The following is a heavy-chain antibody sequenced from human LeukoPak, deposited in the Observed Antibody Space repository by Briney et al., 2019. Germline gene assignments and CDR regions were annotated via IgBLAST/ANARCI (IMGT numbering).Heavy chain of an antibody. CDR2: ISAYNGNT. CDR3: ARDPYYYGSGSYYTDNWFDP. CDR1: GYTFTSYG. Sequence: ASVKVSCKASGYTFTSYGISWVRQAPGQGLEWMGWISAYNGNTNYAQKLQGRVTMTTDTSTSTAYKELRSLRSDDTAVYYCARDPYYYGSGSYYTDNWFDPWGQGTLVTVSS. J-gene: IGHJ5*02. V-gene: IGHV1-18*01. D-gene: IGHD3-10*01.